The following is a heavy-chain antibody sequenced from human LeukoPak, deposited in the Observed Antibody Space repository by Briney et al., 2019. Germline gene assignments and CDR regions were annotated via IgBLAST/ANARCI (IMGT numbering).Heavy chain of an antibody. CDR1: GYTFSVYY. D-gene: IGHD5-18*01. V-gene: IGHV1-2*02. J-gene: IGHJ5*02. CDR3: ARGRALVSTDDWFDP. CDR2: INPNSGAT. Sequence: ASVRVSCTASGYTFSVYYIHWVRQAPGQGLEYMGWINPNSGATDLARKFQGRVTMTRDTSITTVYLGLTRLTSDDTAVYYCARGRALVSTDDWFDPWGQGTLVTVSS.